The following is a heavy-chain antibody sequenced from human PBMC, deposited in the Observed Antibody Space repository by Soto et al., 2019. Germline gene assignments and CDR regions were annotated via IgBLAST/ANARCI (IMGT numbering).Heavy chain of an antibody. V-gene: IGHV3-9*01. D-gene: IGHD6-13*01. CDR1: GFTFDDYA. J-gene: IGHJ4*02. CDR2: ISWNSGSI. Sequence: ESGGGLVQPGRSLRLSCAASGFTFDDYAMHWVRQAPGKGLEWVSGISWNSGSIGYADSVKGRFTISRDNAKNSLYLQMNSLRAEDTALYYCAKAKRAIAAAGLFDYWGQGTLVTVSS. CDR3: AKAKRAIAAAGLFDY.